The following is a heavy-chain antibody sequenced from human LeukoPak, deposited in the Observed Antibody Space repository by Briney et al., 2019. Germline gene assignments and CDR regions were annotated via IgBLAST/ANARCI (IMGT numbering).Heavy chain of an antibody. CDR1: GGSISSGGYY. J-gene: IGHJ3*02. D-gene: IGHD3-22*01. V-gene: IGHV4-31*03. Sequence: PSETLSLTCTVSGGSISSGGYYWSWIRQHPGKGLEWIGYIYYSGSTYYNPSLKSRVTISVDTSKNQFSLKLSSVTAADTAVYYCARDPFAYYYDSSGYWLFGAFDIWGQGTMVTVSS. CDR3: ARDPFAYYYDSSGYWLFGAFDI. CDR2: IYYSGST.